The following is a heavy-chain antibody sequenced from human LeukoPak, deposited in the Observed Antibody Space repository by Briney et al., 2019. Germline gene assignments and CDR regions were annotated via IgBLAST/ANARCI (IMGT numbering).Heavy chain of an antibody. V-gene: IGHV4-39*07. D-gene: IGHD2-2*01. CDR1: GGSISSSSYY. J-gene: IGHJ3*02. CDR2: IYYSGST. CDR3: VTVGNPIVVLAFDI. Sequence: SETLSLTCTVSGGSISSSSYYWGWIRQPPGKGLEWIGSIYYSGSTYYNPSLKSRVTISVDTSKNQFSLKLSSVTAADTAVYYCVTVGNPIVVLAFDIWGQGTMVTVSS.